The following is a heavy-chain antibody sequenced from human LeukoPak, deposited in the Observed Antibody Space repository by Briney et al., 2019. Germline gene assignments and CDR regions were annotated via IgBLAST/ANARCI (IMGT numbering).Heavy chain of an antibody. CDR2: FDPEDGET. J-gene: IGHJ1*01. CDR1: GYTLTALS. CDR3: ATGPPDYDFWSGYLWH. V-gene: IGHV1-24*01. Sequence: DASVKVSCKVSGYTLTALSMHWVRQAPGKGLEWMGGFDPEDGETIYAQKFQGRVTMTEDTSTDTAYMELSSLRSEDSAVYYCATGPPDYDFWSGYLWHWGQGTLVTVSS. D-gene: IGHD3-3*01.